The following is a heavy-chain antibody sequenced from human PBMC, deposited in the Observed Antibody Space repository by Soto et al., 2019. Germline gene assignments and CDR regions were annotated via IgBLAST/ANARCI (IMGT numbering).Heavy chain of an antibody. D-gene: IGHD1-26*01. Sequence: EVQLVESGGGLVQPGESLRLSCAASGFTFSYYWMHCVRQAPGKGLVWVSRIHSDGSSTTYADSVKGRFTISRDNARNTVDLQMNSLRAEDTAVYYCARGDRGAFDLWGQGTVVTVSS. CDR1: GFTFSYYW. V-gene: IGHV3-74*01. CDR2: IHSDGSST. J-gene: IGHJ3*01. CDR3: ARGDRGAFDL.